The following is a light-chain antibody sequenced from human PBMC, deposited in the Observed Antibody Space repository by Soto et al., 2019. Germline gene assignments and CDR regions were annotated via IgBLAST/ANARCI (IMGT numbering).Light chain of an antibody. CDR1: QDISNL. CDR3: QQYDNLPLLYT. V-gene: IGKV1-33*01. Sequence: DIQLTQSPSSLSVSLGDRVTITCRASQDISNLLNWYQQKPGNAPKILIYDASKLETGVPSRFSGSGSGTDFTSTISSLQPEDIATYYCQQYDNLPLLYTFGQGTKLEIK. CDR2: DAS. J-gene: IGKJ2*01.